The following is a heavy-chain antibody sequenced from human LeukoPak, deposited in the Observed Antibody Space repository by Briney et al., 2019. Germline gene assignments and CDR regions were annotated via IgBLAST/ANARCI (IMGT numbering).Heavy chain of an antibody. D-gene: IGHD3-22*01. CDR2: ISWNSDNI. J-gene: IGHJ3*02. CDR3: AKGLWDDSSGYVVGAFDI. CDR1: GFTFDDYA. V-gene: IGHV3-9*01. Sequence: GRSLRLSCAASGFTFDDYAMHWVRQAPGKGLEWVSGISWNSDNIDYADSVKGRFTISRDNAKNSLYLQMNSLRAEDTALYYCAKGLWDDSSGYVVGAFDIWDQGTMATVSS.